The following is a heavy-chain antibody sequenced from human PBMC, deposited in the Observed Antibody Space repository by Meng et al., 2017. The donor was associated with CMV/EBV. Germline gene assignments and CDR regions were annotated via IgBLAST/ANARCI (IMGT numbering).Heavy chain of an antibody. Sequence: QVQLQQWGAGLLKPSETLSLTCAVYGGSFSGHHWSWIRQPPGKGLEWIGEINHSGRTNYNPSLKSRVTISVDTSKNQFSLKLSSVTAADTAVYYCASSLTYPDYWGQGTLVTVSS. CDR1: GGSFSGHH. CDR2: INHSGRT. V-gene: IGHV4-34*01. J-gene: IGHJ4*02. CDR3: ASSLTYPDY. D-gene: IGHD2-15*01.